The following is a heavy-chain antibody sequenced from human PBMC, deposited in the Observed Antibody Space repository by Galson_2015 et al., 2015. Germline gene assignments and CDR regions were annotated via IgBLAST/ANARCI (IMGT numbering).Heavy chain of an antibody. CDR1: GYTFTSYA. CDR2: INAGNGNT. J-gene: IGHJ4*02. CDR3: ASVAGPVAGREFMVY. V-gene: IGHV1-3*01. Sequence: SVKVSCKASGYTFTSYAMHWVRQAPGQRLEWMGWINAGNGNTKYSQKFQGRVTITRDTSASTAYMELSSLRSEDTAVYYCASVAGPVAGREFMVYWGQGTLVTVSS. D-gene: IGHD6-19*01.